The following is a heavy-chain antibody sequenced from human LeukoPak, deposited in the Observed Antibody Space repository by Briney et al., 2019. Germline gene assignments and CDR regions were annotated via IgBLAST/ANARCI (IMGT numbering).Heavy chain of an antibody. CDR1: GYTFTHYG. Sequence: GASVKVSCKASGYTFTHYGINWARQAPGRGLEWMGWISGYNSNTNYVQKLQGRVTMTTDTSTSTAYMELRSLRSDDTAVYYCARDEVGATLDAFDIWGQGTMVTASS. CDR3: ARDEVGATLDAFDI. J-gene: IGHJ3*02. D-gene: IGHD1-26*01. CDR2: ISGYNSNT. V-gene: IGHV1-18*01.